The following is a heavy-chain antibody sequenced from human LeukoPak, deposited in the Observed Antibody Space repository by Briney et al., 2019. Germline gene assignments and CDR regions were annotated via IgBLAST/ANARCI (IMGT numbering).Heavy chain of an antibody. V-gene: IGHV1-18*04. CDR1: GYTFTSYG. J-gene: IGHJ4*02. Sequence: GASVKVSCKASGYTFTSYGISWVRQAPGQGLEWMGWISAYNGNTNYAQKLQGRVTMTTDTSTSTAYMELRSLRSDDTAVCYCARVASLLWFGELSSYFDYWGQGTLVTVSS. D-gene: IGHD3-10*01. CDR2: ISAYNGNT. CDR3: ARVASLLWFGELSSYFDY.